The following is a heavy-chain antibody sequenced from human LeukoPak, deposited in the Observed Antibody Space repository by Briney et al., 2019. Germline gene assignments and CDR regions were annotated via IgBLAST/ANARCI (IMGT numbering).Heavy chain of an antibody. CDR1: GGSISSTTYY. Sequence: PSETLSLTCIVSGGSISSTTYYWGWIRQPPGKRLEWIGSIYYSGNTYYNPSLKSRVTISIDTSKNQFSLKLSSVTAADTAVYYCARAPTAHYYYYYGMDVWGQGTTVTVSS. CDR3: ARAPTAHYYYYYGMDV. CDR2: IYYSGNT. J-gene: IGHJ6*02. D-gene: IGHD5-18*01. V-gene: IGHV4-39*01.